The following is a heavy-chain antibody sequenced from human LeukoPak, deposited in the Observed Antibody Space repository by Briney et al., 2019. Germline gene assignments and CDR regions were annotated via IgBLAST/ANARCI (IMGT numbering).Heavy chain of an antibody. CDR1: GGSISSGDYY. V-gene: IGHV4-30-4*01. CDR3: ARDRNCGGDCYSGYAFDI. D-gene: IGHD2-21*02. Sequence: SQTLSLTCTVSGGSISSGDYYWSWLRQPPGTGLEWIGYIYYSGSTYYNPSLKSRVTISVDTSKNQFSLKLSSVTAADTAVYYCARDRNCGGDCYSGYAFDIWGQGTMVTVSS. J-gene: IGHJ3*02. CDR2: IYYSGST.